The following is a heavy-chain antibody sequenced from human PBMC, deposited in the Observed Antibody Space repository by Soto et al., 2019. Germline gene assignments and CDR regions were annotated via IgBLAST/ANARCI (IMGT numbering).Heavy chain of an antibody. CDR3: AHRRGVRGVIMN. D-gene: IGHD3-10*01. V-gene: IGHV2-5*02. Sequence: QITLKESGPPLVKPTQTLTLTCTFSGFSLSTSGVGVGWIRQPPGKALEWLALIYWDDDKRYSPSLKSRLTIXKXXSNSQVVHTMTNMDPRDTATYYCAHRRGVRGVIMNWGQGTLVTVSS. CDR2: IYWDDDK. J-gene: IGHJ4*02. CDR1: GFSLSTSGVG.